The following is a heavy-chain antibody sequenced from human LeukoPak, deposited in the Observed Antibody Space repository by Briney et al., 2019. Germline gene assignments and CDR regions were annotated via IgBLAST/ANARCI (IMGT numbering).Heavy chain of an antibody. V-gene: IGHV3-30-3*01. Sequence: PGGSLRLSCAASGFTFSSYAMHWVRQAPGKGLEWVAVISYDGSNKYYADSVKGRFTISRDNSKNTLYLQMNSLRAEDTAVYYCARDPVATNTPYYFDYWGQGTLVTVSS. CDR3: ARDPVATNTPYYFDY. J-gene: IGHJ4*02. D-gene: IGHD5-24*01. CDR2: ISYDGSNK. CDR1: GFTFSSYA.